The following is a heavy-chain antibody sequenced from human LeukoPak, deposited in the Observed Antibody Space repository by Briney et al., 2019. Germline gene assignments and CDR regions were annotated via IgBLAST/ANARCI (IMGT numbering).Heavy chain of an antibody. D-gene: IGHD6-13*01. CDR1: GSTFSSYG. J-gene: IGHJ4*02. Sequence: GGSLRLSCTASGSTFSSYGMHWVRQAPGKGLEWVAIIQYDGNNKHYVDSVQGRFTISRDNSKNTLYLQMNSLRPEDTAVYYCAEERYSSSSLFAITPFDYWGQGSLVTVSS. V-gene: IGHV3-30*02. CDR2: IQYDGNNK. CDR3: AEERYSSSSLFAITPFDY.